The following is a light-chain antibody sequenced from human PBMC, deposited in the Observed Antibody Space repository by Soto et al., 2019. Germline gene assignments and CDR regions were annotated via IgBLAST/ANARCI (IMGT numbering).Light chain of an antibody. J-gene: IGKJ4*01. Sequence: DVHMTQSPPYVSASVGDTFTITCRASQGITRWLAWYQQKQGKAPKLLIYGASSLQNGVPSRLRGRGYGTDLAITITSMKDEDFETYYCQQLRMYTSTFGGGTKVDIK. V-gene: IGKV1-12*01. CDR3: QQLRMYTST. CDR1: QGITRW. CDR2: GAS.